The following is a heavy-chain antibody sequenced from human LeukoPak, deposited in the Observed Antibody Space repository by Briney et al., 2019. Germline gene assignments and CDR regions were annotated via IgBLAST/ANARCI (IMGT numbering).Heavy chain of an antibody. CDR3: ARVGIVVVVAYAFDI. CDR1: GFTFNSYS. D-gene: IGHD2-15*01. Sequence: GGSLRLSCAASGFTFNSYSMNWVRQAPGKGLEWVSSISSSSTYIYYADSVKGRFTISRDNAKNSLFLQMNSLRAEDTAVYYCARVGIVVVVAYAFDIWGQGTMVTVSS. CDR2: ISSSSTYI. J-gene: IGHJ3*02. V-gene: IGHV3-21*01.